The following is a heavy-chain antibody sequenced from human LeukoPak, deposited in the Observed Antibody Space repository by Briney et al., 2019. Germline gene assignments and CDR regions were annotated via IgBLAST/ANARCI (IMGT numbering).Heavy chain of an antibody. D-gene: IGHD1-26*01. CDR2: ISYSGST. V-gene: IGHV4-59*01. CDR3: ARETRLHSGSYSNDAFDI. Sequence: PSETLSLTCTVSGGSISSYYWSWIRQPPGKGLEWIGYISYSGSTDYNPSLKSRVTISLETSKNQFSLRLSSVTAADTAVYYCARETRLHSGSYSNDAFDIWGQGTMVTVSS. CDR1: GGSISSYY. J-gene: IGHJ3*02.